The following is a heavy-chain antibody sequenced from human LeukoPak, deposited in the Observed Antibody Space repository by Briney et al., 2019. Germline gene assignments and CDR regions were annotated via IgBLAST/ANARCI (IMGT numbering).Heavy chain of an antibody. V-gene: IGHV3-30-3*01. D-gene: IGHD5-12*01. CDR1: GFTFSSHA. CDR2: ISYDGSNK. J-gene: IGHJ4*02. Sequence: PGGSLRLSCAASGFTFSSHAMHWVRQAPGEGLEWVAVISYDGSNKYYADSVKGRFTISRDNSKNTLYLQMNSLRAEDTAVYYCARAYSGYDPQLDYWGQGTLVSVSS. CDR3: ARAYSGYDPQLDY.